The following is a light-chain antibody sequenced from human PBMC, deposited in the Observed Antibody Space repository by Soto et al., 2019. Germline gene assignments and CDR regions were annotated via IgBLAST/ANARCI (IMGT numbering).Light chain of an antibody. CDR2: SNE. J-gene: IGLJ2*01. CDR1: SSNIGTNY. Sequence: QSVLTQPPSASGTPGQRVTIFCSGSSSNIGTNYVYWYQQLPGTAPKLLIYSNEQRPSGVPDRFSGSKSGSSASLAISGLRSEDEADYYCASWDDSLSGPVVFGGGTKLTVL. CDR3: ASWDDSLSGPVV. V-gene: IGLV1-47*02.